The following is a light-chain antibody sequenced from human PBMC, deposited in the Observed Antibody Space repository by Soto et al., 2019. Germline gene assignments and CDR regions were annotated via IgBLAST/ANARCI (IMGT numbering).Light chain of an antibody. J-gene: IGKJ1*01. V-gene: IGKV1-5*03. CDR2: KAS. CDR3: QQFNTVSRT. CDR1: QSISTW. Sequence: DIQMTQSPSTLSASVGDRVTITCRANQSISTWLAWYQQKPGKAPKILTYKASTLESGVPSRFSGSGSGTEFTLTISSLQPDDFATYYCQQFNTVSRTFGQGTKVDIK.